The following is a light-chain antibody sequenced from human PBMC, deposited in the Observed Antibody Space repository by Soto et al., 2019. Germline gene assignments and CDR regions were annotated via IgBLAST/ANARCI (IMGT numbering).Light chain of an antibody. CDR2: DAS. V-gene: IGKV3-11*01. CDR3: QQRTNGLT. CDR1: QSISRY. Sequence: IVLTQSPATLSLSPGERATLSCRASQSISRYLAWYQQKPGQAPRLLLYDASNRATGIPARFSGSGFGTDLTLTISSLEPEDFAVYYCQQRTNGLTFGGGTKVDIK. J-gene: IGKJ4*01.